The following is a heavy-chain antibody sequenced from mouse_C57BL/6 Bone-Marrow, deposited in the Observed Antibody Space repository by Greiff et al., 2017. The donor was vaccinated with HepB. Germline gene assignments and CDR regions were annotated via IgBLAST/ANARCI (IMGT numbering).Heavy chain of an antibody. V-gene: IGHV1-52*01. Sequence: QVQLQQSGAELVRPGSSVKLSCKASGYTFTSYWMHWVKQRPIQGLEWIGNIDPSDSETHYNQKFKDKATLTVDKSSSTAYMQLSSLTSEDSAVYYCARRLPHWYFDVWGTGTTVTVSS. D-gene: IGHD1-2*01. J-gene: IGHJ1*03. CDR3: ARRLPHWYFDV. CDR2: IDPSDSET. CDR1: GYTFTSYW.